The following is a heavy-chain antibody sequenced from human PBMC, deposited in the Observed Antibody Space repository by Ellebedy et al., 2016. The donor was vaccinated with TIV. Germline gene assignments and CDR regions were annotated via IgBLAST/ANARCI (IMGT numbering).Heavy chain of an antibody. J-gene: IGHJ4*02. Sequence: MPSEPLSLTCSVSGCSISSGGYYWSWSRQHPGKGLEWIGYIYYGGTTSYNPSLKSPVSISVDTSKNQFSLKLTSVTAADTAMYHCAGGGIPAAAGIAFEYWGQGTLVTVSS. CDR1: GCSISSGGYY. CDR2: IYYGGTT. CDR3: AGGGIPAAAGIAFEY. V-gene: IGHV4-31*01. D-gene: IGHD6-13*01.